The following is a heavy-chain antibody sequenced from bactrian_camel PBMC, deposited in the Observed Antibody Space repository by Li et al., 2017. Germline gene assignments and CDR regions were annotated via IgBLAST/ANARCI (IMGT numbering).Heavy chain of an antibody. CDR1: GYTIRRYA. D-gene: IGHD3*01. Sequence: HVQLVESGGGSVQAGGSLRLSCAASGYTIRRYAVAWFRQAPGEEREGIASITPHGGRSFYRDSIKGRFTIGNAKNPLTLQMNDLKPEDTAMYYCAVDSTFSHSWCYDSLIFRRGEPKYRGQGTQVTVS. CDR2: ITPHGGRS. V-gene: IGHV3S57*01. J-gene: IGHJ4*01. CDR3: AVDSTFSHSWCYDSLIFRRGEPKY.